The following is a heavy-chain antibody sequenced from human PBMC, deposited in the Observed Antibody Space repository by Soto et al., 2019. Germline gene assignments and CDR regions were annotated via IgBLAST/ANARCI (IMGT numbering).Heavy chain of an antibody. D-gene: IGHD6-13*01. CDR1: GFTFSTYT. V-gene: IGHV3-30-3*01. J-gene: IGHJ5*02. CDR2: ISDDGDNR. CDR3: GSVEPIAAAGNNWFDP. Sequence: QVQLVESGGDVVQPGRSLRLSCTASGFTFSTYTMHWVRQSPGKGLEWLAFISDDGDNRYYAEYVRGRFTISRETSKHTLYQAMVSLILEDTAVYYCGSVEPIAAAGNNWFDPWGQGTLVTVSS.